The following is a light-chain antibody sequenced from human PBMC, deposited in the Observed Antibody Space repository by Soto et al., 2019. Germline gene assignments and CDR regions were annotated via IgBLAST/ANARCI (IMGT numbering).Light chain of an antibody. CDR2: GAS. CDR3: QQYNYLIT. V-gene: IGKV3-15*01. CDR1: QSVNTN. Sequence: ATLSCRASQSVNTNLAWYKQKPGQAPRLLIYGASTRATGIPARFSGSGSGTDFTLTIRRLEPEDFAVYFCQQYNYLITFGQGTRLEIK. J-gene: IGKJ5*01.